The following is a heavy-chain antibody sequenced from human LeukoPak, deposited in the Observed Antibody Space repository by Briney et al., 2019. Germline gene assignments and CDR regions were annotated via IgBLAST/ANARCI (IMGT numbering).Heavy chain of an antibody. V-gene: IGHV1-2*02. CDR1: GYTFTAYY. D-gene: IGHD3-16*02. Sequence: GASVKVSCKASGYTFTAYYLHWVRQAPGQGLEWMGWLNPNSGATNKAQKFQGRVTMTRDTSINTAHMDLKSLTSDDTAVYFCVRGFGIVARFDPWGQGTLVTVSS. CDR2: LNPNSGAT. CDR3: VRGFGIVARFDP. J-gene: IGHJ5*02.